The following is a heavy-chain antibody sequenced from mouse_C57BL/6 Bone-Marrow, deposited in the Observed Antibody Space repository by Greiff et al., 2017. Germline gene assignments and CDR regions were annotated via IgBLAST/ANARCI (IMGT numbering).Heavy chain of an antibody. V-gene: IGHV1-64*01. CDR3: ARMRLLASWFAY. CDR2: IHPNSGST. D-gene: IGHD2-3*01. CDR1: GYTFTSYW. J-gene: IGHJ3*01. Sequence: QVQLKQSGAELVKPGASVKLSCKASGYTFTSYWMHWVKQRPGQGLEWIGMIHPNSGSTNYNEKFKSKATLTVDKSSSTAYMQLSSLTSEDCAVYYCARMRLLASWFAYWGQGTLVTVSA.